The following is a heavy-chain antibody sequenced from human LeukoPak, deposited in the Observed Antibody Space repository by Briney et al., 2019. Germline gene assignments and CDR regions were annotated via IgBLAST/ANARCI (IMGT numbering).Heavy chain of an antibody. Sequence: GRSLRLSCTASGFTFTYYAMHWVRQAPGKGLEWVAFISDDGSKKYYADSVKGRFTISRDNSKNTLYLQMNSLRAEDTAVYYCAKDGDDYYGSGMNYYMDVWGKGTTVTISS. CDR1: GFTFTYYA. CDR3: AKDGDDYYGSGMNYYMDV. CDR2: ISDDGSKK. V-gene: IGHV3-30*04. J-gene: IGHJ6*03. D-gene: IGHD3-10*01.